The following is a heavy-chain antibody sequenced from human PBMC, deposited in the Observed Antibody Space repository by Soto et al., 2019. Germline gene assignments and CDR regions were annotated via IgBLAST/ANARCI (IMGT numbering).Heavy chain of an antibody. D-gene: IGHD5-18*01. CDR2: IYWDDDK. V-gene: IGHV2-5*02. CDR3: ARTSSGYSYGYGCAYYYYGMDV. CDR1: GFSLSTSGEG. Sequence: SGPTLVNPTQTLTLTCTFSGFSLSTSGEGVGWIRQPPGKALEWLALIYWDDDKRYSASLKSRLTITNDTSKDKVVLTMTNMDPVDTATYYCARTSSGYSYGYGCAYYYYGMDVGGRRSAAAVSS. J-gene: IGHJ6*02.